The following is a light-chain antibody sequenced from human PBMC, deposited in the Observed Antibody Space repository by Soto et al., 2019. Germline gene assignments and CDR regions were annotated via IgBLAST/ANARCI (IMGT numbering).Light chain of an antibody. CDR2: GAS. V-gene: IGKV3-15*01. CDR3: QQYHNRPPRLT. Sequence: DIVMTQSPAPLSVSPGERATLSCRSSQSVSSNLAWYQQKPGQAPRLLIYGASTRATGIPARFSGTGSGTEFTLTISSLQSEEFAVYYCQQYHNRPPRLTLGGGTKVDIK. J-gene: IGKJ4*01. CDR1: QSVSSN.